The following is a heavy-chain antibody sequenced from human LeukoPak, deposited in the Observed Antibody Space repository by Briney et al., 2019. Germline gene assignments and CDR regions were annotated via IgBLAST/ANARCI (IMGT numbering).Heavy chain of an antibody. J-gene: IGHJ4*02. D-gene: IGHD3-10*01. CDR3: AKGGVSYSPPFDY. CDR2: IRYDGSNK. Sequence: AGGSLRLSCAASGFTFNSYGMHWVRRAPGKGLEWVTFIRYDGSNKYYADSVKGRFTISRDNSKNTLYLQMNSLRAEDTAVYYCAKGGVSYSPPFDYWGQGTLVTVSS. V-gene: IGHV3-30*02. CDR1: GFTFNSYG.